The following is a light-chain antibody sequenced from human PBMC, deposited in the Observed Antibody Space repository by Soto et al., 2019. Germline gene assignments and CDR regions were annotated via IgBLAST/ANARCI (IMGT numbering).Light chain of an antibody. CDR3: KQRSNYFT. CDR2: DES. CDR1: QSVSSY. Sequence: EIVLTPSPATLSFAPVERSTLSFRASQSVSSYLAWYQQKPGQAPRILIYDESNRATGIPARFSGSGSGTDFTLTISSLEPEDFAVYYCKQRSNYFTCGTGPKGDLK. J-gene: IGKJ3*01. V-gene: IGKV3-11*01.